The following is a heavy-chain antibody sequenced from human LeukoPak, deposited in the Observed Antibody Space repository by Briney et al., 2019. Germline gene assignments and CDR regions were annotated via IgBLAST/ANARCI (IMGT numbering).Heavy chain of an antibody. CDR2: IRSKANSYAT. D-gene: IGHD7-27*01. CDR3: TRLTGDGNY. Sequence: CRIRSKANSYATAYAASVKGTFTISRDDSKNTAYLQMNSLKTEDTAVYYCTRLTGDGNYWGQGTLVTVSS. V-gene: IGHV3-73*01. J-gene: IGHJ4*02.